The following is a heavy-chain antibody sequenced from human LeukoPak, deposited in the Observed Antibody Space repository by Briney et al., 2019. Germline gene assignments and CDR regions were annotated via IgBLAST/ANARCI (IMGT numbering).Heavy chain of an antibody. CDR3: ALQGRGNLPRGDFDY. CDR1: GFTFSSYS. CDR2: ISSSSSYI. V-gene: IGHV3-21*04. Sequence: GGSLRLSCAASGFTFSSYSMNWVRQAPGKGLEWVSSISSSSSYIYYADSVKGRFTISRDNSKNTLYLQTNSLRAEDTAVYYCALQGRGNLPRGDFDYWGQGTLVTVSS. D-gene: IGHD1-14*01. J-gene: IGHJ4*02.